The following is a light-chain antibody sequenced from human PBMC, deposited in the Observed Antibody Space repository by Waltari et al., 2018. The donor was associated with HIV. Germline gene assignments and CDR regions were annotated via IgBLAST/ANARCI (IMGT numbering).Light chain of an antibody. CDR1: SSDVVRYNV. V-gene: IGLV2-23*01. CDR3: CSYTGSTTWV. J-gene: IGLJ3*02. CDR2: EDN. Sequence: QSALTQPASVSGSPGQSITISCTGTSSDVVRYNVVSWSQQHPGKAPKLMIYEDNKRPSGVSNRFSGSKSGNTASLTISGLQAEDEADYYCCSYTGSTTWVFGGGTKLTVL.